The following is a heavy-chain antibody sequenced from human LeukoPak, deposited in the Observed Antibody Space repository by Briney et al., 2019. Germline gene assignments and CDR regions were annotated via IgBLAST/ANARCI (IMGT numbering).Heavy chain of an antibody. V-gene: IGHV4-39*07. Sequence: SETLSLTCTVSGGSISSSSYYWGWIRQPPGKGLEWIGSIYYSGSTYYNPSLKSRVTISVDTSKNQFSLKLSSVTAADTAVFYCARWPRAYFDYWGQGALVTVSS. D-gene: IGHD3-10*01. CDR1: GGSISSSSYY. CDR2: IYYSGST. J-gene: IGHJ4*02. CDR3: ARWPRAYFDY.